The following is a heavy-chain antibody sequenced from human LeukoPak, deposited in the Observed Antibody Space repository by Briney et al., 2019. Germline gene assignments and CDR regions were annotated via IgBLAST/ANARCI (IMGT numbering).Heavy chain of an antibody. CDR3: AKAQAGPFDY. Sequence: PGGSLRLSCAASGFTFSSYAMSWVRQAPGKGLEWVSAISGSGGSTYCADSVKGRFTISRDNSKNTLHLQMNSLRAEDTAVYYCAKAQAGPFDYWGQGTLVTVSS. CDR1: GFTFSSYA. CDR2: ISGSGGST. D-gene: IGHD6-19*01. V-gene: IGHV3-23*01. J-gene: IGHJ4*02.